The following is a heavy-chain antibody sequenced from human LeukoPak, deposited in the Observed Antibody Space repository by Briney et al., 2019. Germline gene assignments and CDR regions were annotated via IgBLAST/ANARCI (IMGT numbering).Heavy chain of an antibody. CDR3: AKIPRFGGYGQYYFDY. J-gene: IGHJ4*02. CDR1: GYTFTDYY. D-gene: IGHD3-22*01. Sequence: ASVKVSCKASGYTFTDYYIHWVRQAPGQGLEWMGWINPNTGGTNYAQKFQGRVTVTWDTSISTAYMELSRLRSDDTAVYYCAKIPRFGGYGQYYFDYWGQGTLVTVSS. V-gene: IGHV1-2*02. CDR2: INPNTGGT.